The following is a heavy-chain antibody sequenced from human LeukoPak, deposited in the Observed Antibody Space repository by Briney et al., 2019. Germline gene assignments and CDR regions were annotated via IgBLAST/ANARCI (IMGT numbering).Heavy chain of an antibody. CDR1: GGSISSSSYY. Sequence: SETLSLTCTVSGGSISSSSYYWSWIRQPPGKGLEWIGYIYYSGSTNYNPSLKSRVTISVDTSKNQFSLKLSSVTAADTAVYYCAREGVGMYYFDYWGQGTLVTVSS. CDR2: IYYSGST. V-gene: IGHV4-61*01. J-gene: IGHJ4*02. CDR3: AREGVGMYYFDY. D-gene: IGHD2-15*01.